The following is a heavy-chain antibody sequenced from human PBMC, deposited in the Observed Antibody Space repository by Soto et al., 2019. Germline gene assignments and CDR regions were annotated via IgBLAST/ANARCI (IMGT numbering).Heavy chain of an antibody. Sequence: QLQLQESGPRLVKPSETLSLTCTVSGGSISSSSYYWGWIRQPPGKGLEWIGSIYDSGSTYSNPSLKSRFIISVDTSKNQFSLEQSSVTAADTAVYYCASEEYCSSTSCHWGSGNYGMDVWGQGTTVTVSS. V-gene: IGHV4-39*01. CDR1: GGSISSSSYY. D-gene: IGHD2-2*01. CDR2: IYDSGST. J-gene: IGHJ6*02. CDR3: ASEEYCSSTSCHWGSGNYGMDV.